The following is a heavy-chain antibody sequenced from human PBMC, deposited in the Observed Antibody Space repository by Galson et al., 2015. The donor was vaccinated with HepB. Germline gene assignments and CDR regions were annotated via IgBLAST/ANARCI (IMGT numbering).Heavy chain of an antibody. Sequence: VKVSCKVSGYTFTDYYMHWVQQAPGKGLEWMGLVDPEDGETIYAEKFQGRVTITADTSTDTAYMELSSLRSEDTAVYYCATRYYYDSSDAFDIWGQGTMVTVSS. CDR2: VDPEDGET. J-gene: IGHJ3*02. CDR1: GYTFTDYY. D-gene: IGHD3-22*01. V-gene: IGHV1-69-2*01. CDR3: ATRYYYDSSDAFDI.